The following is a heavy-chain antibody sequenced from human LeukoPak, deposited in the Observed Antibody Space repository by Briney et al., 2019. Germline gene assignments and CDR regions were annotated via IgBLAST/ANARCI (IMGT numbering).Heavy chain of an antibody. CDR2: IYTSGST. J-gene: IGHJ4*02. D-gene: IGHD5-18*01. V-gene: IGHV4-4*07. CDR3: ARLSEVDTAMVSDY. CDR1: GGSISSYY. Sequence: PSETLSLTCSVSGGSISSYYWSWIRQPAGKGLEWIGRIYTSGSTNYNPSLKSRVTMSVDTSKNQFSLKLSSVTAADTAVYYCARLSEVDTAMVSDYWGQGTLVTVSS.